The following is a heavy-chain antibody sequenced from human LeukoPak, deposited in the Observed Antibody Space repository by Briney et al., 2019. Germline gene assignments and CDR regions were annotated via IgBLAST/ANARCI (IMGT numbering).Heavy chain of an antibody. CDR3: ARVQWPLAKDGFDI. CDR2: ISSSNTYI. V-gene: IGHV3-21*01. J-gene: IGHJ3*02. Sequence: GGSLRLSCAASGFTFSTYNMNWVRQAPGKGLEWVSSISSSNTYIYYVDSVKGRFTTTSDNAKTSLYLQMSSLRAEDSAVYYCARVQWPLAKDGFDIWGQGTMVTVSS. D-gene: IGHD6-19*01. CDR1: GFTFSTYN.